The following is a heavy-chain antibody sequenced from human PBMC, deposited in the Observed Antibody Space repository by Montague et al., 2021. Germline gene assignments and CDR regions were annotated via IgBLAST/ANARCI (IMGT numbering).Heavy chain of an antibody. CDR3: VRERHTACFDT. V-gene: IGHV3-74*01. J-gene: IGHJ5*02. CDR2: ITSDGSDT. Sequence: SLRLSCAASGFSFSSLWMHWVRQAPGKGLVWVSQITSDGSDTNYADSVKGRFTISRDNAKSTLYLQMSSLRDEDTAVYYCVRERHTACFDTWGQGTLVTVSS. D-gene: IGHD5-18*01. CDR1: GFSFSSLW.